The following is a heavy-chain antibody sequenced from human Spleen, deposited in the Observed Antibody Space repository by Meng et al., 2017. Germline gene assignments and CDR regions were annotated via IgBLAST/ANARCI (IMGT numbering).Heavy chain of an antibody. CDR3: ARVRQWLL. D-gene: IGHD6-19*01. CDR1: GGSFGGYY. Sequence: QVQLQQWGAGLLKPSETLSLTGTVAGGSFGGYYWSWIRQPPGKGLEWIGEINHSGSANYNPSLKSRITISVDTSKKQFSLKMTSVTAADTAVYYCARVRQWLLRGQGTLVTVSS. J-gene: IGHJ4*02. CDR2: INHSGSA. V-gene: IGHV4-34*01.